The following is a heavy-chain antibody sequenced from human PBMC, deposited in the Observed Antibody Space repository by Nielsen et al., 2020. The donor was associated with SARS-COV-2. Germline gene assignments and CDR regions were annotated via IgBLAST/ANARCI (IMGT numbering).Heavy chain of an antibody. D-gene: IGHD3-3*01. V-gene: IGHV3-11*06. CDR2: ISSSRSYT. CDR3: ARDPYDFWSGYYHRGGFDY. Sequence: GGSLRLSCAASGFTFSDYYMSWIRQAPGKGLEWVSYISSSRSYTNYADSVKGRFTISRDNAQNSLYLQMNSLRAEDTAVYYCARDPYDFWSGYYHRGGFDYWGQGTLVTVSS. J-gene: IGHJ4*02. CDR1: GFTFSDYY.